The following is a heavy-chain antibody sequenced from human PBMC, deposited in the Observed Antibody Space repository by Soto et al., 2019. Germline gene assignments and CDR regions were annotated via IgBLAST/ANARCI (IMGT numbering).Heavy chain of an antibody. CDR3: SGGLRVSAFDI. J-gene: IGHJ3*02. V-gene: IGHV3-23*01. D-gene: IGHD5-12*01. Sequence: GGSLRLSCAASGFTFSSYAMSWVRQAPGKGLEWVSAISGSGVSTYYAYSVKGRFTIARDNSKNTLYLQMNILRAENTAVFYCSGGLRVSAFDIWGQGTMVTVSS. CDR2: ISGSGVST. CDR1: GFTFSSYA.